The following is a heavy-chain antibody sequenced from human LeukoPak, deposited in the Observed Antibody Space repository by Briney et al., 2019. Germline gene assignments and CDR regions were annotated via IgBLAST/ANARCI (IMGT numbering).Heavy chain of an antibody. V-gene: IGHV4-61*02. CDR1: GGSISSGSYY. D-gene: IGHD3-10*01. Sequence: SSETLSLTCTVSGGSISSGSYYWSWIRQPAGKGLEWIGRIYTSGSTNYNPSLKSRVTISVDTSKNQFSLKLSSVTAADTAVYYCARDSYLTGGFGELYNWGQGTLVTVSS. CDR3: ARDSYLTGGFGELYN. J-gene: IGHJ4*02. CDR2: IYTSGST.